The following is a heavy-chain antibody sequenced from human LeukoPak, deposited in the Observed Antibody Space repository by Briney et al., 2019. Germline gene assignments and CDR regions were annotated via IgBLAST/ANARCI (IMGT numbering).Heavy chain of an antibody. V-gene: IGHV4-30-4*08. CDR3: AKSVVPAAGGSYDAFDI. J-gene: IGHJ3*02. CDR2: IYYSGST. D-gene: IGHD2-2*01. Sequence: SETLSLTCTVSGGSISSGDYYWSWIRQPPGKALEWNGYIYYSGSTYYNPSLKSRVTISVDTSKNQFSLKLSSVTAADTAVYYCAKSVVPAAGGSYDAFDIWGQGTMVTVSS. CDR1: GGSISSGDYY.